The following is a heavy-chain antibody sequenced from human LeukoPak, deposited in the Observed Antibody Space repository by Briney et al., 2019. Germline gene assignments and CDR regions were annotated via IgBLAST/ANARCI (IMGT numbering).Heavy chain of an antibody. J-gene: IGHJ4*02. D-gene: IGHD6-19*01. CDR3: ARDSASGWHHAY. Sequence: PGGSLRLSCAASGFTFSNAWMNWVRQAPGKGLEWVSVISSGGSTYYADSVKGRFTISRDNSKNTLYLQMNSLRAEDTAIYYCARDSASGWHHAYWGQGTLVTVSS. V-gene: IGHV3-53*01. CDR2: ISSGGST. CDR1: GFTFSNAW.